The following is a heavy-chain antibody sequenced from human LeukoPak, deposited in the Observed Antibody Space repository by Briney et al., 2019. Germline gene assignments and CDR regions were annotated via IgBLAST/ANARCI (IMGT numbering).Heavy chain of an antibody. J-gene: IGHJ4*02. CDR2: ISDSGGGT. V-gene: IGHV3-23*01. Sequence: GGSLRLSCAASGFTFNNYAMNWVRQAPGKGLEWVSGISDSGGGTFYADSVKGRYTISRDNSKNTLYLQMNSLRAEDTAVYYCAKDVEPTSGYYRVAFDYWGQGTLVTVSS. D-gene: IGHD3-22*01. CDR1: GFTFNNYA. CDR3: AKDVEPTSGYYRVAFDY.